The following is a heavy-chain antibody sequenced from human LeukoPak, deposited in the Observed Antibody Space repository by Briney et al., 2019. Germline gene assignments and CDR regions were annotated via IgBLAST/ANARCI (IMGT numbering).Heavy chain of an antibody. Sequence: GGSLRLSCAASGFTFSNYNMNWVRQAPGKGLEWVSSISSTSFYIYYADSVKGRFTISRDNSKNTLYLQMNSLRAEDTAVYYCAREWELTYFDYWGQGTLVTVSS. CDR1: GFTFSNYN. D-gene: IGHD1-26*01. CDR3: AREWELTYFDY. V-gene: IGHV3-21*04. CDR2: ISSTSFYI. J-gene: IGHJ4*02.